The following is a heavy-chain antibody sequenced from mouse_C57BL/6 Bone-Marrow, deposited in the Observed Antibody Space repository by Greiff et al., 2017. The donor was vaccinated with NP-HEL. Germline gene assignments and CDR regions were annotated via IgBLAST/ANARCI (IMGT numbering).Heavy chain of an antibody. CDR3: AREGSGYDYFDY. CDR2: IDPSDRYT. Sequence: QVQLQHPGAELVKPGASVKLSCKASGYTFTSYWMQWVKQRPGQGLEWIGEIDPSDRYTNYNQKFKGKATLTVDTSSSTAYMQLSSLTSEDSAVYYGAREGSGYDYFDYWGQGTTLTVSS. CDR1: GYTFTSYW. D-gene: IGHD3-2*02. J-gene: IGHJ2*01. V-gene: IGHV1-50*01.